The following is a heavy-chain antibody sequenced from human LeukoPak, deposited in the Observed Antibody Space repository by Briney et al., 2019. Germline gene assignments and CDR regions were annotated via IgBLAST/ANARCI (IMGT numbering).Heavy chain of an antibody. CDR1: GFTFSSYG. Sequence: GGSLRLSCTASGFTFSSYGMHWVRQAPGKGLEWVAVIWFDGSNNYYADSVKGRLTISRDNSKSTLYLQMNSLRAEDTAVYYCARDPLPYYYDSSGYPAEARGPDYWGQGTLVTVSS. J-gene: IGHJ4*02. D-gene: IGHD3-22*01. V-gene: IGHV3-33*01. CDR3: ARDPLPYYYDSSGYPAEARGPDY. CDR2: IWFDGSNN.